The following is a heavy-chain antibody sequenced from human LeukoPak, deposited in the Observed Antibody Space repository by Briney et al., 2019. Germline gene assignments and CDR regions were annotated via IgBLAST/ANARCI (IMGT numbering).Heavy chain of an antibody. V-gene: IGHV3-74*01. CDR1: GFTFSTYW. CDR3: AYQLLTN. Sequence: PGGSLRLSCAASGFTFSTYWLHWVRQAPGKGLVWGSHINPDGSRTTYADSVEGRFTISRDNTKNTLYLQMSSLRVEDTAVYYCAYQLLTNRGQGTLVTVSS. D-gene: IGHD2-2*01. CDR2: INPDGSRT. J-gene: IGHJ4*02.